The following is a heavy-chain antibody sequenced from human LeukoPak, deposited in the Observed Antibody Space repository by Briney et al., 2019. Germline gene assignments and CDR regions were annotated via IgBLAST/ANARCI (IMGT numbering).Heavy chain of an antibody. D-gene: IGHD3-16*02. Sequence: PSETLSLTCTVSGGSVSSGSYYWSWIRQPPGTGLKWIGYIYYSGSTNYNPSLKSRVTISVDTSKNQFSLKLSSVTAADTAVYYCARDVGRYSFDYWGQGTLVTVSS. J-gene: IGHJ4*02. CDR2: IYYSGST. V-gene: IGHV4-61*01. CDR3: ARDVGRYSFDY. CDR1: GGSVSSGSYY.